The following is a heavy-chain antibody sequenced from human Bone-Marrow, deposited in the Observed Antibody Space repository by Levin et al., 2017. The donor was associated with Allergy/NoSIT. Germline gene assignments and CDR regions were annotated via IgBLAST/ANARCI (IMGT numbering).Heavy chain of an antibody. J-gene: IGHJ3*02. CDR1: GFTFSSYD. V-gene: IGHV3-13*01. Sequence: LSLTCAASGFTFSSYDMHWVRQATGKGLEWVSAIGTAGDTYYPGSVKGRFTISRENAKNSLYLQMNSLRAGDTAVYYCARVGSLDAFDIWGQGTMVTVSS. CDR2: IGTAGDT. D-gene: IGHD1-26*01. CDR3: ARVGSLDAFDI.